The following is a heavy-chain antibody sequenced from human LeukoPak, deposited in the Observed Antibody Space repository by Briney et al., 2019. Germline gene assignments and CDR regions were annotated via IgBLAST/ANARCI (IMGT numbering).Heavy chain of an antibody. J-gene: IGHJ6*03. D-gene: IGHD2-2*01. CDR2: MNPNSGNT. Sequence: ASVKVSCKASGYTFTSYDINWVRQATGQGLEWMGWMNPNSGNTGYAQKFQGRVTMTRNTSISTAYMELSSLRSEDTAVYYCARKLGYCSSTSCPLYYYYYMDVWGKGTTVTISS. CDR3: ARKLGYCSSTSCPLYYYYYMDV. CDR1: GYTFTSYD. V-gene: IGHV1-8*01.